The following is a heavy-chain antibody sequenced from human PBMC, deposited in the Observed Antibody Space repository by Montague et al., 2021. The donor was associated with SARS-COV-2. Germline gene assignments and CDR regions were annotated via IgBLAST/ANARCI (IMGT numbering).Heavy chain of an antibody. Sequence: SETLSLTCTVSGGSISSSSYYWGWTRQPPGKGLEWIGNIFYSGSTYYNTSLKSRVTISVDTSKNQFSLRLSSVTAADTAVYYCARLPYFYDSTHAFDIWGQGTMVTVSS. V-gene: IGHV4-39*01. J-gene: IGHJ3*02. CDR1: GGSISSSSYY. D-gene: IGHD3-22*01. CDR2: IFYSGST. CDR3: ARLPYFYDSTHAFDI.